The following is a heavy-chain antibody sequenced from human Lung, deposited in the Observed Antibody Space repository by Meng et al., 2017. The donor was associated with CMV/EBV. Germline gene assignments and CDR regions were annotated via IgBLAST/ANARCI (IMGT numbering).Heavy chain of an antibody. CDR2: IYTGGIT. CDR1: GFSVNSNF. J-gene: IGHJ6*02. V-gene: IGHV3-53*01. D-gene: IGHD2-15*01. CDR3: ARDLRPSGSGMDV. Sequence: GESLKISCAASGFSVNSNFMNWVRQAPGKGLEWVSVIYTGGITYYADSVKGRFTISRDNSKNTVHLQMNNLRPGDTAVYYCARDLRPSGSGMDVWGQGATVTVSS.